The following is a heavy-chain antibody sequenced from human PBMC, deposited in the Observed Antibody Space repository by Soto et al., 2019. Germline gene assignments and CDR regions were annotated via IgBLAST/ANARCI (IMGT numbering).Heavy chain of an antibody. D-gene: IGHD1-26*01. CDR2: IYNSETT. CDR1: GASITSGHYY. Sequence: QVRLQESGPGLVKPSQTLSQTCTVSGASITSGHYYWTWIRQLPGKGLEWIGSIYNSETTHYNPSLTSRFTISIDTSANQFSLKLSSVTAADTAIYYCALALGPTTGLDYWGQGTLITVSA. V-gene: IGHV4-31*04. J-gene: IGHJ4*02. CDR3: ALALGPTTGLDY.